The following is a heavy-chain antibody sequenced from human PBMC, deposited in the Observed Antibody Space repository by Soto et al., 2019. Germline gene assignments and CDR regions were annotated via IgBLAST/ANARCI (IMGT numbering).Heavy chain of an antibody. Sequence: SVKVACKASGGTFSSYTISWVRQAPGQGLEWMGRIIPILGIANYAQKFQGRVTITADKSTSTAYMELSSLRSEDTAVYYCARDHNYYDSSGYYYWYFDLWGRGTLVTVSS. CDR1: GGTFSSYT. CDR2: IIPILGIA. V-gene: IGHV1-69*04. CDR3: ARDHNYYDSSGYYYWYFDL. D-gene: IGHD3-22*01. J-gene: IGHJ2*01.